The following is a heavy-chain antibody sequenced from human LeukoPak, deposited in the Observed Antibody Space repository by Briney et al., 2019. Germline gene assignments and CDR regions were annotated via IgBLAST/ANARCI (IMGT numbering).Heavy chain of an antibody. CDR2: IYPDDSDI. CDR3: ARLAFCTNAVCFSNYYYSMDV. J-gene: IGHJ6*03. Sequence: GESLKISCKGSRYSFTSYWIGWVRQMPGKGLEWMGIIYPDDSDIKYSPSFQGQVTISADKSISTAYLQWSSLKASDTAMYYCARLAFCTNAVCFSNYYYSMDVWGRGTTVTVSS. V-gene: IGHV5-51*01. CDR1: RYSFTSYW. D-gene: IGHD2-8*01.